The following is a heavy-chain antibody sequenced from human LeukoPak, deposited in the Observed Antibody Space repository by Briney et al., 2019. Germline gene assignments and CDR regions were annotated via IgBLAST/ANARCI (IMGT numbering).Heavy chain of an antibody. V-gene: IGHV4-39*01. CDR1: RGSISSSSYY. J-gene: IGHJ6*03. D-gene: IGHD3-22*01. CDR2: IYYSGST. Sequence: PSETLSLTCTVSRGSISSSSYYWGWIRQPPGKGLEWIGSIYYSGSTYYNPSLKSRVTISVDTSKNQFSLQLNSVTPEDTAVYYCARSGYYGLGYYYYMDVWGKGTTVTVSS. CDR3: ARSGYYGLGYYYYMDV.